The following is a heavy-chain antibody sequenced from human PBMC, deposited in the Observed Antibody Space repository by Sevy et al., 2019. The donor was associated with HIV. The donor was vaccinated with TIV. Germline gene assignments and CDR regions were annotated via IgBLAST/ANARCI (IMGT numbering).Heavy chain of an antibody. CDR1: GASVSSGSFF. V-gene: IGHV4-61*01. Sequence: SQTLSLTCSVSGASVSSGSFFWTWIRQAPGKGLEWIGYIYYSGSTNYNPSLKSRVTFSVDTSKNQFSLKLRSVTAAETAVYYCARDQAESSSTGGLDSWGPGALVTVSS. CDR3: ARDQAESSSTGGLDS. CDR2: IYYSGST. J-gene: IGHJ4*02. D-gene: IGHD6-6*01.